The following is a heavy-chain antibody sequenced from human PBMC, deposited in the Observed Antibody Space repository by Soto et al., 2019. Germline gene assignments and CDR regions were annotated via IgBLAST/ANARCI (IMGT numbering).Heavy chain of an antibody. Sequence: ASLKVSCKASGYTFTSYGISWVRQAPGQGLEWMGWISAYNGNTNYAQKLQGRVTMTTDTSTSTAYMELRSLRSDDTAVYYCARDYFNSYYGSGSYYTDDDFDIWGQGTMVTVSS. CDR3: ARDYFNSYYGSGSYYTDDDFDI. J-gene: IGHJ3*02. D-gene: IGHD3-10*01. CDR2: ISAYNGNT. V-gene: IGHV1-18*01. CDR1: GYTFTSYG.